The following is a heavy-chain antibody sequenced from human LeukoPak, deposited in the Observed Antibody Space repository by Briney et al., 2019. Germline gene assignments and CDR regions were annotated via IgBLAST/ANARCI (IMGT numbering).Heavy chain of an antibody. D-gene: IGHD6-6*01. CDR3: ARRVGSSPDYYYGMDV. J-gene: IGHJ6*02. V-gene: IGHV1-69*06. CDR1: GGTFSSYA. Sequence: ASVKVSCKASGGTFSSYAISWVRQAPGQGLEWMGGIIPIFGTANYAQKFQGRVTITADKSTSTAYMELSSLRSEDTAVYYCARRVGSSPDYYYGMDVWGQGTTVTVSS. CDR2: IIPIFGTA.